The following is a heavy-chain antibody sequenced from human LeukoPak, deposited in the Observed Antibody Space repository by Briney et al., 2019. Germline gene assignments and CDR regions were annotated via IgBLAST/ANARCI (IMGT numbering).Heavy chain of an antibody. J-gene: IGHJ5*02. CDR2: IIPILGIA. V-gene: IGHV1-69*04. Sequence: SVKVSCKASGGTFSSYAISWVRQAPGQGLEWMGRIIPILGIANYAQKFQGRVTITADKSTSTAYMELSSLRSEDTAVYYCAILRGTSHSSPWFDPWGQGTLVTVSS. CDR1: GGTFSSYA. D-gene: IGHD6-13*01. CDR3: AILRGTSHSSPWFDP.